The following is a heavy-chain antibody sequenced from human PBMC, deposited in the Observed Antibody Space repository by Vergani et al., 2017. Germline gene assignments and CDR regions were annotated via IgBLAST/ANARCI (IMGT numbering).Heavy chain of an antibody. CDR1: GGSFSGYY. CDR2: INHSGST. CDR3: ARTPTYYDILTGHSYTRRLRYYFDY. V-gene: IGHV4-34*01. J-gene: IGHJ4*02. D-gene: IGHD3-9*01. Sequence: QLQLQESGPGLVKPSETLSLTCAVYGGSFSGYYWSWIRQPPGKGLEWIGEINHSGSTNYNPSLKSRVTISVDTSKNQFSLKLSSVTAADTAVYYCARTPTYYDILTGHSYTRRLRYYFDYWGQGTLVTVSS.